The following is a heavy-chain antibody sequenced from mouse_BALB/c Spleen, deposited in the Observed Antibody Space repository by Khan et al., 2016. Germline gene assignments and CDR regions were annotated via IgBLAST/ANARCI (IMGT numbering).Heavy chain of an antibody. CDR3: ELPVYAMDY. CDR1: GYTFTSYC. J-gene: IGHJ4*01. Sequence: QVQLQQSGPELVRPGASVKMSCKASGYTFTSYCMHWVKQRPGQGLEWIGMIYPSTSEPRLTEKFQDKSTLTVDTSSNTAYMQLRSLTSEASAVYYWELPVYAMDYWGQGTSVTVSS. D-gene: IGHD2-12*01. V-gene: IGHV1S127*01. CDR2: IYPSTSEP.